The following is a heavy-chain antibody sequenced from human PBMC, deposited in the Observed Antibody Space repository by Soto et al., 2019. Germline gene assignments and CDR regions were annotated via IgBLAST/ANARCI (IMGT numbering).Heavy chain of an antibody. CDR1: GGSISSGGYS. CDR3: ASSTVVVIGGAFDI. J-gene: IGHJ3*02. D-gene: IGHD2-15*01. V-gene: IGHV4-30-2*01. Sequence: SETLSLTCAVSGGSISSGGYSWSWIRQPPGKGLEWIGYIYHSGSTYYNPSLKSRVTISVDRSKNQFSLKLSSVTAADTAVYYCASSTVVVIGGAFDIWGQGTTVTVSS. CDR2: IYHSGST.